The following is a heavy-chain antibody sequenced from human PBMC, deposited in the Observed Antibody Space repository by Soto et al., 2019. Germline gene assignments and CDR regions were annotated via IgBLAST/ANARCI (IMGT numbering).Heavy chain of an antibody. CDR2: IYHSGST. CDR1: GGSISSSNW. D-gene: IGHD3-22*01. Sequence: PSETLSLTCAVSGGSISSSNWWSWVRQPPGKGLEWIGEIYHSGSTNYNPSLKSRVTISVDKSKNQFSLKLSSVTAADTAVYYCARVGVSDDSSGKLDYWGQGTLVTVSS. CDR3: ARVGVSDDSSGKLDY. V-gene: IGHV4-4*02. J-gene: IGHJ4*02.